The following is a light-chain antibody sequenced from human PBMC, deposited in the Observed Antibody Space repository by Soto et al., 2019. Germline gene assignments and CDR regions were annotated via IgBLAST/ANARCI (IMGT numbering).Light chain of an antibody. V-gene: IGKV3-11*01. CDR2: DAS. CDR3: QQRNTWPFT. Sequence: EIVLTQSPVTLSLSTGERATLSCRASQRISSHLAWYQQKPGRAPRLLIYDASNRATGIPAKFSGSRSGTDFTLTISSLEPEDFAVYYCQQRNTWPFTFGEGTKVEIK. CDR1: QRISSH. J-gene: IGKJ4*01.